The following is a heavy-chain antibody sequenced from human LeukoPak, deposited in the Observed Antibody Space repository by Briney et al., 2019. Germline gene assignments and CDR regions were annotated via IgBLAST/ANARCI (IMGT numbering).Heavy chain of an antibody. CDR3: ARAPPSTMIVVVVAFDI. V-gene: IGHV4-59*01. CDR2: IYYSGST. CDR1: GGSISSYY. D-gene: IGHD3-22*01. J-gene: IGHJ3*02. Sequence: SETLSLTCTVSGGSISSYYWSWIRQPPGKGLEWIGYIYYSGSTNYNPSLKSRVTISVDTSKNQFSLKLSSVTAADTAVYYCARAPPSTMIVVVVAFDIWGQGTMVTVSS.